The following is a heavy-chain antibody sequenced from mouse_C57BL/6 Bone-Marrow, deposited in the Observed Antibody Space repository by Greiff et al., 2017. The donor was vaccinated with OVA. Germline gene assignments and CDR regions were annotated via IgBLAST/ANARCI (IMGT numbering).Heavy chain of an antibody. D-gene: IGHD1-1*01. J-gene: IGHJ2*01. V-gene: IGHV3-6*01. CDR1: GYSITSGYY. CDR3: ARGGDYDGSSYGDY. CDR2: ISYDGSN. Sequence: EVQLQQSGPGLVKPSQSLSLTCSVTGYSITSGYYWNWIRQFPGNKLEWMGYISYDGSNNYNPSLKNRISITRDTSKNQFFLKLNSVTTEDTATYYCARGGDYDGSSYGDYWGQGTTRTVSS.